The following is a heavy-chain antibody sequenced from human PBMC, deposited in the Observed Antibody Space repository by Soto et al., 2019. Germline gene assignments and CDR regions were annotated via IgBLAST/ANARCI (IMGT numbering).Heavy chain of an antibody. CDR3: ARDDYDYVWGSYRFGY. V-gene: IGHV1-69*04. J-gene: IGHJ4*02. CDR1: GGTSSSYT. CDR2: IIPILGIA. D-gene: IGHD3-16*02. Sequence: SVKVSCKASGGTSSSYTISWVRQAPGQGLEWMGRIIPILGIANYAQKFQGRVTITADKSTSTAYMELSSLRSEDTAVYYCARDDYDYVWGSYRFGYWGQGTLV.